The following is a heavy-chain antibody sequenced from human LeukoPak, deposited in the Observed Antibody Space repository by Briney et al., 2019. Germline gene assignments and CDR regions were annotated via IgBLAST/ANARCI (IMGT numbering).Heavy chain of an antibody. V-gene: IGHV1-24*01. CDR1: GYTLTELS. Sequence: ASVKVSCKVSGYTLTELSMHWVRQAPGKGLAWMGGFDPEDSETIYAQRFQGRVTMTEDTSTDTAYMELSSLRSEDTAVYYCATDLGRYFDWLSTRNWGQGTLVTVSS. D-gene: IGHD3-9*01. J-gene: IGHJ4*02. CDR3: ATDLGRYFDWLSTRN. CDR2: FDPEDSET.